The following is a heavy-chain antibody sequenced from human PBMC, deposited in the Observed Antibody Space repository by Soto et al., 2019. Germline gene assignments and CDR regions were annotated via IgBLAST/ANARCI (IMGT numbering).Heavy chain of an antibody. CDR1: GGFLSESY. CDR2: INHVGGT. Sequence: SETLSLTCAVYGGFLSESYWTWIRQPPGKGLEWIGEINHVGGTNYNPSLKSRVTMSVDTSQNQFSLRLISVTAADTAVYFCVRIRYQLPSSVLWLDPWGQGTPVTVPS. D-gene: IGHD3-16*01. J-gene: IGHJ5*02. CDR3: VRIRYQLPSSVLWLDP. V-gene: IGHV4-34*01.